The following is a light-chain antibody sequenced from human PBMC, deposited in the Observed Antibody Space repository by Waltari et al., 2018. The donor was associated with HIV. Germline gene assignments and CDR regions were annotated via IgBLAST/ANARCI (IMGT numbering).Light chain of an antibody. CDR2: SIN. V-gene: IGLV1-44*01. CDR1: SSNIGANT. CDR3: AAWDDSLNGGWV. J-gene: IGLJ3*02. Sequence: QSVLTQPPSASGTPGQRVTISCSGSSSNIGANTVNWYQRLPGRATKLLSYSINQRPSGVATRFAGAKSGNSAALASSGVQADDEANYYCAAWDDSLNGGWVCGGVTKLTVL.